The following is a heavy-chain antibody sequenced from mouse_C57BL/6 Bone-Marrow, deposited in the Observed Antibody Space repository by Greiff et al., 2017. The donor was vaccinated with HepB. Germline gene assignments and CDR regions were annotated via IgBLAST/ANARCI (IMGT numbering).Heavy chain of an antibody. CDR3: TPIITTVVADY. D-gene: IGHD1-1*01. Sequence: EVQLQQSGVELVRPGASVKLSCTASGFNIKDYYMHWVKQRPEQGLEWIGRIDPEDGDTEYAPKFQGKATMTADTSSNTAYLQLSSLTSEDTAVYYCTPIITTVVADYWGQGTTLTVSS. CDR1: GFNIKDYY. V-gene: IGHV14-1*01. J-gene: IGHJ2*01. CDR2: IDPEDGDT.